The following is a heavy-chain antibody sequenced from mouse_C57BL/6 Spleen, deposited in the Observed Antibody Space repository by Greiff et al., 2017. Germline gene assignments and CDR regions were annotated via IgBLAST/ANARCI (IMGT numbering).Heavy chain of an antibody. V-gene: IGHV5-4*03. CDR2: ISDGGSYT. D-gene: IGHD2-5*01. CDR3: ARDPYYSNYARFAY. Sequence: EVKLQESGGGLVKPGGSLKLSCAASGFTFSSYAMSWVRQTPEKRLEWVATISDGGSYTYYPDNVKGRFTISRDNAKNNLYLQMSHLKSEDTAMYYCARDPYYSNYARFAYWGQGTLVTVSA. CDR1: GFTFSSYA. J-gene: IGHJ3*01.